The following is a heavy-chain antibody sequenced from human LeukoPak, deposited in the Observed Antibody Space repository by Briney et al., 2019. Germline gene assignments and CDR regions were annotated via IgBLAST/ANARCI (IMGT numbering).Heavy chain of an antibody. V-gene: IGHV3-33*06. J-gene: IGHJ4*02. Sequence: GGSLRLSCAAARFTFSHCGMHWVRQAPGKGLEWVAVIWSDGTNKYYAESVKGRFTISRDDSGNTVYLQMNSLRPEDTGVYYCAKDAQRGFDYSNSLEYWGQGTPVTVST. CDR2: IWSDGTNK. D-gene: IGHD4-11*01. CDR1: RFTFSHCG. CDR3: AKDAQRGFDYSNSLEY.